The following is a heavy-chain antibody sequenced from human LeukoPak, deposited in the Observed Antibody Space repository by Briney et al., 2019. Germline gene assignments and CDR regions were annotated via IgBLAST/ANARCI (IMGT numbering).Heavy chain of an antibody. CDR3: ARVGVGWLGDNILTGFDY. D-gene: IGHD3-9*01. Sequence: GGSLRLSCAASGFTFSSYSMNWVRQAPGKGLEWVSSISSGSIYIYYADSVKGRFTISRDNAKNSLYLQMNSLRAEDTAVYYCARVGVGWLGDNILTGFDYWGQGTLVTVSS. CDR2: ISSGSIYI. J-gene: IGHJ4*02. CDR1: GFTFSSYS. V-gene: IGHV3-21*01.